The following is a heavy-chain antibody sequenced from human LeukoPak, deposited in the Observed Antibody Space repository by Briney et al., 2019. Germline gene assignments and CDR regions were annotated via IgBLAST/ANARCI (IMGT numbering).Heavy chain of an antibody. Sequence: SVKVSCKASGGTFSSYAISWVRQAPGQGLEWMGGIIPIFGTANYAQKFQGRVTITADESTGTAYMELSSLRSEDTAVYYCARGIDILTGYFDYWGQGTLVTVSS. D-gene: IGHD3-9*01. CDR1: GGTFSSYA. J-gene: IGHJ4*02. CDR2: IIPIFGTA. V-gene: IGHV1-69*01. CDR3: ARGIDILTGYFDY.